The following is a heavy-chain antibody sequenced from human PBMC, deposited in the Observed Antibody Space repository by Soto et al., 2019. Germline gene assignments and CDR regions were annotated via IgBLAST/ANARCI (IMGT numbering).Heavy chain of an antibody. V-gene: IGHV3-30*18. CDR3: AKDKYNWNDDFEPDAFDI. CDR2: ISYDGSNK. Sequence: GGSLRLSCAASGFTFSSYGMHWVRQAPGKGLEWVAVISYDGSNKYYADSVKGRFTISRDNSKNTLYLQMNSLRAEDTAVYYCAKDKYNWNDDFEPDAFDIWGQGTMVTVSS. J-gene: IGHJ3*02. CDR1: GFTFSSYG. D-gene: IGHD1-20*01.